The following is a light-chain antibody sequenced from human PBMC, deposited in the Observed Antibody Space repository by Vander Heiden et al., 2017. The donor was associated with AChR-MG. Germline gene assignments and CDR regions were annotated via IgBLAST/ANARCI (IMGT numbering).Light chain of an antibody. CDR1: NLGGKS. CDR2: DDS. Sequence: SYVLTHPPSVSVAPGKTATTACVGNNLGGKSVHWYQQKPGQAPKLVVYDDSDRPSGVPDRFSGSNSANTATLTINRVEAGDEADYYCQVWDVTDDWVFGGGTKLTVL. CDR3: QVWDVTDDWV. J-gene: IGLJ3*02. V-gene: IGLV3-21*03.